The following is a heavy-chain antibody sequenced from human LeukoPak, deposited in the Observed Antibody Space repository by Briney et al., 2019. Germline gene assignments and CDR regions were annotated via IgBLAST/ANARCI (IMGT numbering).Heavy chain of an antibody. D-gene: IGHD3-10*01. V-gene: IGHV4-39*07. CDR2: IYYSGST. J-gene: IGHJ5*02. CDR1: GGSISSSSYY. Sequence: SETLSLTCTVSGGSISSSSYYWGWIRQPPGKGLEWIGSIYYSGSTYYNPSLKSRVTISVDTSKNQFSLKLSSVTAADTAVYYCASGEPVNWFDPWGQGTLVTVSS. CDR3: ASGEPVNWFDP.